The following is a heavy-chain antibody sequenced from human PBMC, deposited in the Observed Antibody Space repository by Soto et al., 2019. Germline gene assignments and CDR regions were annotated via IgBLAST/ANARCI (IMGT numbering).Heavy chain of an antibody. V-gene: IGHV1-69*06. CDR3: AATGGHYFGLDV. Sequence: ASVKVSCKASGGTFSSYAISWVRQAPGQGLEWMGGIIPIFGTANYAQKFQGRVTITADKSTSTAYMEVRSLTSDDSGTYFCAATGGHYFGLDVWGQGTTVTVSS. J-gene: IGHJ6*02. CDR1: GGTFSSYA. CDR2: IIPIFGTA. D-gene: IGHD2-8*02.